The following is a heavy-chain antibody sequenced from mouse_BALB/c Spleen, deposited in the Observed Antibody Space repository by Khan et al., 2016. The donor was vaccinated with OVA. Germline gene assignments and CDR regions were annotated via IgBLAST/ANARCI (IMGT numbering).Heavy chain of an antibody. J-gene: IGHJ3*01. Sequence: EVELVESGGDLVKSGGSLKLSCAASGFTFSPYCMSWVRQTPDKRLEWVATISSVGDYTYYPDSVKGRFNISRDNAKNTLYLQMSSMKSEDTAIYYCATHLTGSFAYWGQGTLVTVSA. V-gene: IGHV5-6*01. CDR1: GFTFSPYC. CDR2: ISSVGDYT. CDR3: ATHLTGSFAY. D-gene: IGHD4-1*01.